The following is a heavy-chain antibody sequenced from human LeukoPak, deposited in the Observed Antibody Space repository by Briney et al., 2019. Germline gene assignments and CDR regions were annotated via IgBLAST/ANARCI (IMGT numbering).Heavy chain of an antibody. J-gene: IGHJ4*02. CDR1: GFTFSSYE. Sequence: GGSLRLSCAASGFTFSSYEMNWVRQAPGKGLEWVSFISMSGASMYYADSVKGRFTISRDNAKNSLYLQMNSLRADDTAIYYCARERGHDILTGDYNVRALDYWGQGTLVTVSS. V-gene: IGHV3-48*03. CDR2: ISMSGASM. CDR3: ARERGHDILTGDYNVRALDY. D-gene: IGHD3-9*01.